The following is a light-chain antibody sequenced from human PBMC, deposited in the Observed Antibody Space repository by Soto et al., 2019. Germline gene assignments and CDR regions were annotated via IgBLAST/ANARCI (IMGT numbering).Light chain of an antibody. Sequence: EIVLTQSPGILSLSPGERATLSCRASESFSSTYLAWYQQKPGQAPRLLIYGASSRATGIPDRFSGSGSGTDFNLTISRLEPEEFAVYFCQQYGSSRTFGQGTKVEIK. CDR1: ESFSSTY. CDR3: QQYGSSRT. V-gene: IGKV3-20*01. CDR2: GAS. J-gene: IGKJ1*01.